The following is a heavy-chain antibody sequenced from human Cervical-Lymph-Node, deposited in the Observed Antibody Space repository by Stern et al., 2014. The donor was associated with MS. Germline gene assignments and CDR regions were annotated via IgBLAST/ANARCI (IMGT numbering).Heavy chain of an antibody. CDR2: VFYSGST. V-gene: IGHV4-39*02. CDR3: ASHLRGGNSQFDF. CDR1: GGSSRSATYY. Sequence: QLQLQESGPGLVRPSETLSLTCAVSGGSSRSATYYWGWIRQPPGKGLEWIGSVFYSGSTYYSPSLTSRLTISGDPPKNPFSLKLLSGTAADTAVYYCASHLRGGNSQFDFWGQGILVTVSS. J-gene: IGHJ4*02. D-gene: IGHD4-23*01.